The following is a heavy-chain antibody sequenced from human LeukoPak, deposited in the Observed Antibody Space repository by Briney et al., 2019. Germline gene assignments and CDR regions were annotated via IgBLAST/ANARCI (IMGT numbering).Heavy chain of an antibody. D-gene: IGHD3-22*01. CDR3: ARDLYYYDSSAKLGDY. V-gene: IGHV1-18*04. CDR2: ISAYNGNT. Sequence: ASVKVSCKASGYTFTSYYMHWVRQAPGQGLEWMGWISAYNGNTNYAQKLQGRVTMTTDTSTSTAYMELRSLRSDDTAVYYCARDLYYYDSSAKLGDYWGQGTLVTVSS. J-gene: IGHJ4*02. CDR1: GYTFTSYY.